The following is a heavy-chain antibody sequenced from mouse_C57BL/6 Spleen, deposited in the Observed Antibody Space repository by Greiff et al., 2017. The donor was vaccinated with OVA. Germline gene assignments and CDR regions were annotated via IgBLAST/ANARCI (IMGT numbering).Heavy chain of an antibody. CDR3: AREGHDLYDY. D-gene: IGHD6-1*01. J-gene: IGHJ2*01. Sequence: ESGPGLVKPSQSLSLTCSVTGYSITSGYYWNWIRQFPGNKLEWMGYISYDGSNNYNPSLKNRISITRDTSKNQFFLKLNSVTTEDTATYYCAREGHDLYDYWGQGTTLTVSS. V-gene: IGHV3-6*01. CDR2: ISYDGSN. CDR1: GYSITSGYY.